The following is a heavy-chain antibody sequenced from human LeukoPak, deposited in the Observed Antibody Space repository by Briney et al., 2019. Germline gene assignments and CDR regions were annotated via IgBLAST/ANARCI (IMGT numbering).Heavy chain of an antibody. Sequence: SETLSLTCTVSGGSISSYYWSWIRQPPGKGLEWIGDIYYSGSTNYNPSLKSRVTISLDTSKNQLSLRLSSVTAADTAVYYCARDKPAAGTRFYFDYWGQGTLVTVSS. CDR2: IYYSGST. CDR3: ARDKPAAGTRFYFDY. J-gene: IGHJ4*02. D-gene: IGHD6-13*01. V-gene: IGHV4-59*01. CDR1: GGSISSYY.